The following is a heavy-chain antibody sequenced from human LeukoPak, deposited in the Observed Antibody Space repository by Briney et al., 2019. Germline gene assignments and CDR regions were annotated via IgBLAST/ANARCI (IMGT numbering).Heavy chain of an antibody. J-gene: IGHJ4*02. CDR2: ISGSGGGT. D-gene: IGHD3-16*01. Sequence: PGGSLRLSCAASGFTFSSYAMSWVRQAPGKGLEWVSAISGSGGGTYYADSVKGRFTISRDNSKNTLYLQMNSLRAEDTAIYYCAGARCGRITITFGDYWGQGTLVTVSS. CDR1: GFTFSSYA. CDR3: AGARCGRITITFGDY. V-gene: IGHV3-23*01.